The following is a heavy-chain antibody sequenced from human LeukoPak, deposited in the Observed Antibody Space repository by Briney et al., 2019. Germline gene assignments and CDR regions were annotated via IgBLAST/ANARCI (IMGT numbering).Heavy chain of an antibody. CDR1: GFTFSSYG. CDR3: ASGLERLVGAFDI. V-gene: IGHV3-30*02. CDR2: IRYDGSNK. J-gene: IGHJ3*02. D-gene: IGHD1-1*01. Sequence: PGGSLRLSCAASGFTFSSYGMHWVRQAPGKGLEWVAFIRYDGSNKYYADSVKGRFTISRDNSKNTLYLQMNSLRAEDTAVYYCASGLERLVGAFDIWGQGTMVTVSS.